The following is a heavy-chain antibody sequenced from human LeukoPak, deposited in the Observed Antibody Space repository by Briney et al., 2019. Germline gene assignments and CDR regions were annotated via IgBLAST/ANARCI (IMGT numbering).Heavy chain of an antibody. Sequence: SETLSLTCTVSGGSISSYYWSWIRQPPGKGLEWIGYIYYSGSTNYNPSLKSRVTISVDTSKNQFSLKLSSVTAADTAVYYCARDLYSYMDVWGQGTLVTVSS. CDR3: ARDLYSYMDV. D-gene: IGHD2-21*01. J-gene: IGHJ4*02. CDR1: GGSISSYY. CDR2: IYYSGST. V-gene: IGHV4-59*01.